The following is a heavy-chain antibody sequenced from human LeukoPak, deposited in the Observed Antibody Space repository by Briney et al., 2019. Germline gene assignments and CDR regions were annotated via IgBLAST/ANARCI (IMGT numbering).Heavy chain of an antibody. D-gene: IGHD2-8*01. V-gene: IGHV3-23*01. Sequence: GGSLRLSCAASGFTFNNYAMSWVRQALGKGLKWVSGINDSGDYTYYADSVKGRFTISRDSSRNTVYLQMNSLRAEDTAVYYCASSLDLAVYGIDYWGQGTPVIVSS. J-gene: IGHJ4*02. CDR1: GFTFNNYA. CDR3: ASSLDLAVYGIDY. CDR2: INDSGDYT.